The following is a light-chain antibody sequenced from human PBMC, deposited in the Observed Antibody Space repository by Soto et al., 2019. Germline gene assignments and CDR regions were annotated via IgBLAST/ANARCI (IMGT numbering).Light chain of an antibody. Sequence: EIVLTQSPATLSLSPGERATLSCRASQSVSSYLAWYQQKPGQAPRLLIYDASNRATGIPARFSGSGSGTDFTLTISSLEPEDFAVYYCQLRSNWPQVTFGGGTKVEIQ. J-gene: IGKJ4*01. CDR3: QLRSNWPQVT. CDR1: QSVSSY. V-gene: IGKV3-11*01. CDR2: DAS.